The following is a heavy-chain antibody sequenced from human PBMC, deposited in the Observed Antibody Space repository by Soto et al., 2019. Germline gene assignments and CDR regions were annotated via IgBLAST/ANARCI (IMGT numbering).Heavy chain of an antibody. D-gene: IGHD1-1*01. V-gene: IGHV2-5*02. Sequence: QIALKESGPALVKPTQNLTLTCTFSGFSLTTPTVGVGWIRQSPGKALEWLAFVYWDDDKRYSPSLKTRLTITKDSSDIRVVLTMTDMAHADKCTYYCAQKPDDANWFDPWGQGTLVTVSS. CDR3: AQKPDDANWFDP. J-gene: IGHJ5*02. CDR2: VYWDDDK. CDR1: GFSLTTPTVG.